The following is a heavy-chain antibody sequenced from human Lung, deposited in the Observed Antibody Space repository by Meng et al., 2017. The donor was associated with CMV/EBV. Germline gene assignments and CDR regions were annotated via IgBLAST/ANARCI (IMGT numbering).Heavy chain of an antibody. J-gene: IGHJ1*01. Sequence: QVHLRESGHALVKPSETLSLICAVSGDSITNHNWWAWVRQPPGKGLEWIGEIPHRGSSAYNPSLKSRVSMSIDKSKNQFSLKLTSVTAADTAVYHCLRRSGGSVWGQGTLVTVSS. V-gene: IGHV4-4*02. CDR3: LRRSGGSV. CDR1: GDSITNHNW. CDR2: IPHRGSS. D-gene: IGHD3-10*01.